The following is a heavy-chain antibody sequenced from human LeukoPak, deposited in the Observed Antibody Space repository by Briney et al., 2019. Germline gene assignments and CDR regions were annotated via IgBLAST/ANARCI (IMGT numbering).Heavy chain of an antibody. CDR3: TTDLIVLVGATTGVDYFDY. CDR1: GFTFSNAW. J-gene: IGHJ4*02. Sequence: GGSLRLSCAASGFTFSNAWMSWVRQAPGKGLEWVGRIKSKTDGGTTDYAAPVKGRFTISRDDSKNTLYLQMNSLKTEDTAVYYCTTDLIVLVGATTGVDYFDYWGQETLVTVSS. CDR2: IKSKTDGGTT. V-gene: IGHV3-15*01. D-gene: IGHD1-26*01.